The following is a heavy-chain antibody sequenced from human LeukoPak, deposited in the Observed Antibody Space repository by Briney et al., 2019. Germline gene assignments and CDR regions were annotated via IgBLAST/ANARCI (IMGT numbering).Heavy chain of an antibody. J-gene: IGHJ3*02. CDR2: IYSGGST. CDR1: GFTVSSNY. Sequence: GGSLRLSCAASGFTVSSNYMSWVRQAPGKGLEWVSVIYSGGSTYYADSVKGRFTISRDNSKNTLYLQMNSLRSEDTAVYYCATDLRFPLDAFDIWGQGTMVTVSS. V-gene: IGHV3-53*05. CDR3: ATDLRFPLDAFDI.